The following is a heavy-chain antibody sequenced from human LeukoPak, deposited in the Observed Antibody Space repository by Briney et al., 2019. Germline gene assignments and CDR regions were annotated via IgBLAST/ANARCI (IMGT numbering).Heavy chain of an antibody. Sequence: EASVKVSCKASGYTFTGYYMHWVRQAPGQGLEWMGWINPNSGGTNYAQKFQGRVTMTRDTSISTAYMELSRLRSDDTAVYYCARWDTGSSKRNWFDPWGQGTLVTVSS. J-gene: IGHJ5*02. V-gene: IGHV1-2*02. D-gene: IGHD1-14*01. CDR3: ARWDTGSSKRNWFDP. CDR1: GYTFTGYY. CDR2: INPNSGGT.